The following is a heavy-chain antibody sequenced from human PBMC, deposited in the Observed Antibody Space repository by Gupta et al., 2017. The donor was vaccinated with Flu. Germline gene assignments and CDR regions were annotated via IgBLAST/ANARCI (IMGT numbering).Heavy chain of an antibody. CDR2: INPNSGGT. V-gene: IGHV1-2*02. D-gene: IGHD3-22*01. CDR3: ARGGGYYDSSGYYPIYYLDY. Sequence: LEWMGWINPNSGGTNYAQKFQGRVTRTRDTSISTAYMELSRLRSDDTAVYYCARGGGYYDSSGYYPIYYLDYWGQGTLVTVSS. J-gene: IGHJ4*02.